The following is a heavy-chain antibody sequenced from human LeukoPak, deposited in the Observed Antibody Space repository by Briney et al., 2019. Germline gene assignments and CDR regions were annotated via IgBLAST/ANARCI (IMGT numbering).Heavy chain of an antibody. D-gene: IGHD1-26*01. CDR3: AREVGARTFDY. CDR1: GYTFTSYY. CDR2: INPSGGST. V-gene: IGHV1-46*01. J-gene: IGHJ4*02. Sequence: ASVKVSCKASGYTFTSYYMHWVRQAPGQGLEWMGIINPSGGSTSYAQKFQGRVTMTRDTSTSTVYMELNSLRAEDTAVYYCAREVGARTFDYWGQGTLVTVSS.